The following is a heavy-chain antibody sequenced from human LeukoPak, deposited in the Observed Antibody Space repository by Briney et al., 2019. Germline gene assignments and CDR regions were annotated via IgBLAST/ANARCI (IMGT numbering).Heavy chain of an antibody. Sequence: SETLSLTCAVYGGSFSGYYWSWIHQPPGKGLEWIGEINHSGSTNYNPSLKSRVTISVDTSKNQFSLKLSSVTAADTAVYYCARVTVLRYFDWSTYYYGMDVWGKGTTVTVSS. J-gene: IGHJ6*04. CDR1: GGSFSGYY. V-gene: IGHV4-34*01. CDR3: ARVTVLRYFDWSTYYYGMDV. D-gene: IGHD3-9*01. CDR2: INHSGST.